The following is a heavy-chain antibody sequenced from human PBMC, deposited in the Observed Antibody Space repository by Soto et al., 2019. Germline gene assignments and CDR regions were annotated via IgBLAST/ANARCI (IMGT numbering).Heavy chain of an antibody. CDR3: ARDGRKRLRVEGLNAMAV. Sequence: QVQLVQSGPEVKKPGASVKVSCKASAYTFTSYGISWVRQAPGQGLEWMGWISGYNGQTNYAQKFRGRVTITTDASTSTAYTELRTLRSDDTATYYCARDGRKRLRVEGLNAMAVWGQGTTVTVSS. J-gene: IGHJ6*02. D-gene: IGHD4-17*01. CDR1: AYTFTSYG. V-gene: IGHV1-18*01. CDR2: ISGYNGQT.